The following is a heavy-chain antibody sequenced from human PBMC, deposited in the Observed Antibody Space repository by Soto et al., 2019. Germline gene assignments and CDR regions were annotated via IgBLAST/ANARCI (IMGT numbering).Heavy chain of an antibody. CDR1: GGSVSSGSYY. Sequence: SETLSLTCTVSGGSVSSGSYYWSWIRQPPGKGLEWIGYIYYSGSTNYNPSLKSRVTISVDTSKNQFSLKRSSVTAADTAVYYCAREDWRSGPFDYWGQGALVTVSS. J-gene: IGHJ4*02. V-gene: IGHV4-61*01. CDR3: AREDWRSGPFDY. CDR2: IYYSGST. D-gene: IGHD3-10*01.